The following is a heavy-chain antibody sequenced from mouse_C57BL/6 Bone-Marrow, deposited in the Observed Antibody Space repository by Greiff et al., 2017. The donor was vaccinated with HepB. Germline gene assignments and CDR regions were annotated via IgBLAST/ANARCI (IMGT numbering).Heavy chain of an antibody. CDR3: ARHGNYNFDY. J-gene: IGHJ2*01. Sequence: QVQLQQSGPELVKPGASVKISCKASGYAFSSSWMNWVKQRPGKGLEWIGRIYPGDGGTNYNGKFKGKATLTADKSSSTAYMQLSSLTSEDSAVYFCARHGNYNFDYWGQGTTLTVSS. D-gene: IGHD2-1*01. V-gene: IGHV1-82*01. CDR2: IYPGDGGT. CDR1: GYAFSSSW.